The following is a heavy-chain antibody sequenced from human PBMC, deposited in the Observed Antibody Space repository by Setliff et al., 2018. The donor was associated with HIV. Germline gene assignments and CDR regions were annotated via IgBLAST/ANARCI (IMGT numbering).Heavy chain of an antibody. J-gene: IGHJ4*02. D-gene: IGHD2-21*02. V-gene: IGHV4-31*03. CDR3: AGGRYFRDISDSRFDF. CDR1: GVSITTDGYF. Sequence: PSETLSLTCSVSGVSITTDGYFWGWIRHYPGKGLEWIGYMYHTGNTYSNPSLASRLVMSLDPSKNQFSLKLNSMTAADAAMFYCAGGRYFRDISDSRFDFWGQGMLVTVSS. CDR2: MYHTGNT.